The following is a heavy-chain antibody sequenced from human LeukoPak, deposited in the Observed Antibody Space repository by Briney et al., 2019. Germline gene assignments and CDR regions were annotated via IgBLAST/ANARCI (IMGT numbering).Heavy chain of an antibody. Sequence: GGSLRLSCAASRFTFSSYDTHWVRQATGKGLEWVSAIGTAGDTYYPGSVKGRFTISRENAKNSLYLQMNSLRAGDTAVYYCAREARQQLASRGAFDIWGQGTMVTVSS. CDR1: RFTFSSYD. CDR2: IGTAGDT. V-gene: IGHV3-13*01. CDR3: AREARQQLASRGAFDI. D-gene: IGHD6-13*01. J-gene: IGHJ3*02.